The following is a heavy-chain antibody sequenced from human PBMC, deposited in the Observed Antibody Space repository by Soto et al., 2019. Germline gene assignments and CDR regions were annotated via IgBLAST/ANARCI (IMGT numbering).Heavy chain of an antibody. CDR3: ARERGGNSGTFDI. Sequence: GGSLRLSCAASGFTFSTYWIHWVRQAPGKGLVWVSGINRDGSSTSYADSVKGRFTISRDNAKNTLYLQMNSLRAEDTAVYYCARERGGNSGTFDIWGQGTMVTVSS. D-gene: IGHD2-21*02. CDR1: GFTFSTYW. J-gene: IGHJ3*02. CDR2: INRDGSST. V-gene: IGHV3-74*01.